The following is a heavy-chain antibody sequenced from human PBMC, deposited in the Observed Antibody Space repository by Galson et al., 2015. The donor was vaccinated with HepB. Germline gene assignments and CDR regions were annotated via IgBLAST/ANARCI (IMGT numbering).Heavy chain of an antibody. Sequence: SLRLSCAASGFTFISYGMHWVRQAPGKGLEWVAAIWYDGSNKYYADSVKGRFTISRDNSKNTLYLQMNSLRAEDTAVYYCASGPRQGCGDYEASDAFDIWGQGTMVTVSS. D-gene: IGHD4-17*01. CDR1: GFTFISYG. CDR3: ASGPRQGCGDYEASDAFDI. J-gene: IGHJ3*02. V-gene: IGHV3-33*01. CDR2: IWYDGSNK.